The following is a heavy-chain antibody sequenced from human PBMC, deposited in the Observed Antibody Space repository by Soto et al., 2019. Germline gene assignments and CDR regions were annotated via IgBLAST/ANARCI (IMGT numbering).Heavy chain of an antibody. D-gene: IGHD2-2*02. Sequence: GGSLRLSCAASGFTFSSYAMSWVRQAPGKGLEWVSAISGSGGSTYYADSVKGRFTISRDNSKNTLYLQMNSLRAEDTAVYYCAKDTGYCSSTSCYTSYYYYYGMDVWGQGTTVTVSS. CDR3: AKDTGYCSSTSCYTSYYYYYGMDV. J-gene: IGHJ6*02. V-gene: IGHV3-23*01. CDR2: ISGSGGST. CDR1: GFTFSSYA.